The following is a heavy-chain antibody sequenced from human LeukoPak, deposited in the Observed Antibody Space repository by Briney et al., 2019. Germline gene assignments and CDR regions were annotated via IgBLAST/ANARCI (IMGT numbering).Heavy chain of an antibody. D-gene: IGHD2-2*01. CDR3: ARDRASNSYFDY. J-gene: IGHJ4*02. CDR1: GFXFSYYW. V-gene: IGHV3-33*08. Sequence: PGGSLRLSCAASGFXFSYYWIGWVRQAPGKGLEWVSVIWSDASNQNYADSVKGRFTISRDNSKNTLFLLMNSLTADDTAVYYCARDRASNSYFDYWGQGTLVTVSS. CDR2: IWSDASNQ.